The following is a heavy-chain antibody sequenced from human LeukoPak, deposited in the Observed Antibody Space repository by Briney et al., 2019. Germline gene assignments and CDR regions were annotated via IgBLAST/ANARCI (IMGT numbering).Heavy chain of an antibody. CDR2: IYYRGST. Sequence: SETLSLTCTVSGGSISSSSYYWGWIRQPPGKGLEWIGGIYYRGSTNYNPSLKSRVTRSVDTSKNQFSLKLSSVTAADTAVYYCASSPGGMGAFDVWGQGTMVTVSS. V-gene: IGHV4-39*07. CDR3: ASSPGGMGAFDV. D-gene: IGHD6-13*01. CDR1: GGSISSSSYY. J-gene: IGHJ3*01.